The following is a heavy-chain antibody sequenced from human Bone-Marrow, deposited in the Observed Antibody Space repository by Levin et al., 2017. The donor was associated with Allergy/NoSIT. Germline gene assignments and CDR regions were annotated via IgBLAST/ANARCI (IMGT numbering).Heavy chain of an antibody. CDR3: ACNYYDSSDALDY. CDR2: IYYSGST. D-gene: IGHD3-22*01. Sequence: SCTVSGGSISSYYWSWIRQPPGKGLEWIGYIYYSGSTNYNPSLKSRVTISVDTSKNQFSLKLSSVTAADTAVYYCACNYYDSSDALDYWGQGTLVTVSS. V-gene: IGHV4-59*01. J-gene: IGHJ4*02. CDR1: GGSISSYY.